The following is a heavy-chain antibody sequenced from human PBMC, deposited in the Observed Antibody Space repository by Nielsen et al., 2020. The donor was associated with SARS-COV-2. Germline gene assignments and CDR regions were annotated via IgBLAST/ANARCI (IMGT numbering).Heavy chain of an antibody. Sequence: SLKISCAASGFPFDNYAMHWVRQAPGKGLEWVSGISWNSGSIGYADSVKGRFTISRDNAKNSLYLQMNSLTVEDSAVYYCARGPADFNLWGQGSLVSVSS. CDR1: GFPFDNYA. CDR3: ARGPADFNL. J-gene: IGHJ4*02. CDR2: ISWNSGSI. D-gene: IGHD6-13*01. V-gene: IGHV3-9*01.